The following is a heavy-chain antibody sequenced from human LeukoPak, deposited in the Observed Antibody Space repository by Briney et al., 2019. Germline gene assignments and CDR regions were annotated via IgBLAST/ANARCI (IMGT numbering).Heavy chain of an antibody. CDR1: GFTFSSYA. Sequence: GGSLRLSCAASGFTFSSYAMHWVRQAPGKGLEYVSAISSNGGSTYYANSVKGRFTISRDNAKNSLYLQMNSLRAEDTALYYCAKAAIYYYDSSGYPYFDYWGQGTLVTVSS. CDR2: ISSNGGST. J-gene: IGHJ4*02. V-gene: IGHV3-64*01. CDR3: AKAAIYYYDSSGYPYFDY. D-gene: IGHD3-22*01.